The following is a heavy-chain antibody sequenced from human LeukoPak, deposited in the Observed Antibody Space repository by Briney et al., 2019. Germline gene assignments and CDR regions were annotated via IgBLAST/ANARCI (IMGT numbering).Heavy chain of an antibody. CDR1: GYTFTGYY. Sequence: VASVKVSCKASGYTFTGYYMHWVRQAPGQGLEWMGWINPNSGGTNYAQKFQGRVTMTRDTSISTAYMELSRLRSDDTAVYYCARDSWARITMMDDAFDIWGQGTMVTVSS. CDR2: INPNSGGT. V-gene: IGHV1-2*02. D-gene: IGHD3-22*01. J-gene: IGHJ3*02. CDR3: ARDSWARITMMDDAFDI.